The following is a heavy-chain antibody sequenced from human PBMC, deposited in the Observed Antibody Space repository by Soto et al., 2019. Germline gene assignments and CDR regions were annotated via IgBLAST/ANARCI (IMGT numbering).Heavy chain of an antibody. CDR2: VYYGGTT. D-gene: IGHD6-19*01. Sequence: QVQLQESGPGLVKPSQTLPLTCTVSGVSISSGDYYWSWIRQHPGKGLEWIGCVYYGGTTYYNPSLKRRISISVDTSKNQFSLKLTSVTAADTAVYYCATVNPGQWLVNYWGQGTLVTVSS. CDR1: GVSISSGDYY. CDR3: ATVNPGQWLVNY. J-gene: IGHJ4*02. V-gene: IGHV4-31*03.